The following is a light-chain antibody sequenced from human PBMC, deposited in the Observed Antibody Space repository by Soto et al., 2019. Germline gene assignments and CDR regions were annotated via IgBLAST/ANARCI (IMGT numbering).Light chain of an antibody. CDR1: QSVSSSY. V-gene: IGKV3-20*01. J-gene: IGKJ1*01. CDR3: RHYINSQWT. CDR2: AAS. Sequence: EIVLTQSPGTLSLSPGERATLSCRASQSVSSSYLAWYQQKPGQAPRLLIYAASSRATGIPDRFSGGASATDFTLTISRLEPEDFAVYYCRHYINSQWTFGQGTKVEIK.